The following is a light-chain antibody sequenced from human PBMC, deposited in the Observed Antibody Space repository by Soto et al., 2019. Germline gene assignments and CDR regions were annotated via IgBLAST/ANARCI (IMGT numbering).Light chain of an antibody. CDR3: QQYQSPT. Sequence: IALTGSPGSLSLYPGDRATLSCGARQRVRSIYLAWYQQKPCQAPRLLIHGASSRVTGIPDRFIGRVSRTDFPLTLTRPEPEHLALESCQQYQSPTFHGGPKV. CDR2: GAS. J-gene: IGKJ4*01. CDR1: QRVRSIY. V-gene: IGKV3-20*01.